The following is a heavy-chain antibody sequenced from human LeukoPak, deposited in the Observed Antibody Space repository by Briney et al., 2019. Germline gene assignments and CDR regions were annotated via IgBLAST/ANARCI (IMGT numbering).Heavy chain of an antibody. V-gene: IGHV4-59*12. D-gene: IGHD3-3*01. CDR2: IYYSGST. CDR1: GGSISSYY. J-gene: IGHJ3*02. CDR3: ARDIGITVFGVVTHDALDI. Sequence: PSETLSLTCIVSGGSISSYYWSWIRQPPGKGLEWIGYIYYSGSTNYNPSLKSRVTISVDTSRNQFSLKLSSVTAADTAVYYCARDIGITVFGVVTHDALDIWGQGPMVTVSS.